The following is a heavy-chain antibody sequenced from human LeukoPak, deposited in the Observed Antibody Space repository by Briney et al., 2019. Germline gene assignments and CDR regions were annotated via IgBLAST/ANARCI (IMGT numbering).Heavy chain of an antibody. D-gene: IGHD4-17*01. CDR3: ARDRRYGGNGRYYGMDV. CDR1: GGSFSGYY. V-gene: IGHV4-34*01. Sequence: KASETLSLTCAVYGGSFSGYYWSWIRQPPGEGLEWIGEINHSGSTNYNPSLKSRVTISVDTSKNQFSLKLSSVTAADTAVYYCARDRRYGGNGRYYGMDVWGQGTTVTVSS. J-gene: IGHJ6*02. CDR2: INHSGST.